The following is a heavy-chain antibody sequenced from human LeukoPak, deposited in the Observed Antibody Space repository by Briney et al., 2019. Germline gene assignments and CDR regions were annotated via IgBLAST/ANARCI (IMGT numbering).Heavy chain of an antibody. D-gene: IGHD3-10*01. CDR2: IYYSGST. J-gene: IGHJ5*02. CDR1: GGSISSYY. V-gene: IGHV4-59*01. Sequence: KPSETLSLTCTVSGGSISSYYWSWIRQPPGKGLEWIGYIYYSGSTNYNPSLKSRVTISLDTFKNQFSPKLSSVTAADTAVYYCVRDSGSGTFAWCEGTLVTVSS. CDR3: VRDSGSGTFA.